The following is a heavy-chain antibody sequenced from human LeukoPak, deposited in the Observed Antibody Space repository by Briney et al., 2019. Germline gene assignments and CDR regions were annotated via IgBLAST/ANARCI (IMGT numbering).Heavy chain of an antibody. CDR2: IYHSGST. J-gene: IGHJ4*02. D-gene: IGHD6-19*01. V-gene: IGHV4-39*07. Sequence: PSETLSLTCTVSGGSISSSSYYWGWIRQPPGKGLEWIGEIYHSGSTNYNPSLKSRVTISVDKSKNQFSLKLSSVTAADTAVYYCARGIGGWSFDYWGQGTLVTVSS. CDR3: ARGIGGWSFDY. CDR1: GGSISSSSYY.